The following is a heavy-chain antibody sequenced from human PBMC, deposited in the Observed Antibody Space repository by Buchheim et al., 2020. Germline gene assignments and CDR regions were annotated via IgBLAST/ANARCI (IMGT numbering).Heavy chain of an antibody. V-gene: IGHV3-7*01. CDR2: IKQDGSEK. D-gene: IGHD3-16*02. Sequence: EVQLVESGGGLVQPGGSLRLSCAASGFTFSSYWMSWVRQAPGKGLEWVANIKQDGSEKYYVDSVKGRFTISRDNAKHSLYLQMNSLRAEDTAVYYCAREGYDYVWGSYRYDYYYGMDVWGQGTT. J-gene: IGHJ6*02. CDR1: GFTFSSYW. CDR3: AREGYDYVWGSYRYDYYYGMDV.